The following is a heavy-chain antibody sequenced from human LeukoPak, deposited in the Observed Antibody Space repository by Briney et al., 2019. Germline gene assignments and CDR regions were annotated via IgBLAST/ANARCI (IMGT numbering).Heavy chain of an antibody. CDR2: FYSSTRT. Sequence: PSETLSLTCTVSGDSLTSGSRYWSWIRQPAGKGLEWIGHFYSSTRTTYNPSLESRVTISGDTAKNQFSLKLDSVTAADTAVYFCARCMSELDYGDYAYCYHMDVWGKGTTVTVSS. V-gene: IGHV4-61*09. D-gene: IGHD4-17*01. J-gene: IGHJ6*04. CDR1: GDSLTSGSRY. CDR3: ARCMSELDYGDYAYCYHMDV.